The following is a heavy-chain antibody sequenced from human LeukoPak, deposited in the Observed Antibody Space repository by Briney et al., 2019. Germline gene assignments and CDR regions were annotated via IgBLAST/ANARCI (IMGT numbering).Heavy chain of an antibody. CDR1: GGSISSYY. CDR2: IYYSGST. D-gene: IGHD2-2*01. J-gene: IGHJ5*02. Sequence: KPSETLSLTCTVSGGSISSYYWSWIRQPPGKGLEWIGYIYYSGSTNYNPSLKSRVTISVDTSKNQFSLKLSSVTAADTAVYYCARGTQSDIVVVPAASHNWFDPWGQGTLVTVSS. V-gene: IGHV4-59*12. CDR3: ARGTQSDIVVVPAASHNWFDP.